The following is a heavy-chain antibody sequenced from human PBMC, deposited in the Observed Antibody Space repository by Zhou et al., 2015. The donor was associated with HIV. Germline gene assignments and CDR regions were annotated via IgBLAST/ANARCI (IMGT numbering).Heavy chain of an antibody. Sequence: LMQSGTEVTKPGSSVKVSCKASGGTFSGSDVSWVRQAPGQGLEWMGGITPMFDIKNYAQKFRARLKITVDQSTNTAYMELSSLTSEDAAMYFCARDIPGYSSSWPGDAFDIWGQGTMVTVSS. D-gene: IGHD6-13*01. V-gene: IGHV1-69*17. CDR3: ARDIPGYSSSWPGDAFDI. CDR1: GGTFSGSD. CDR2: ITPMFDIK. J-gene: IGHJ3*02.